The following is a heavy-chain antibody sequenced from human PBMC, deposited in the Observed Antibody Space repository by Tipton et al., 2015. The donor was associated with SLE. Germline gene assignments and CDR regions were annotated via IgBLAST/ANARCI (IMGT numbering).Heavy chain of an antibody. V-gene: IGHV4-39*07. D-gene: IGHD5-12*01. Sequence: TLSLTCTVSGGSIRTSSNFWAWIRQPPGKRPEWIGNVYHSGSTYYNPSLKRRVTILLDTTKNQFSLKLDSVTAADTAVYYCARGGVGGYDYLDYWGQGTLVTVSS. J-gene: IGHJ4*02. CDR2: VYHSGST. CDR1: GGSIRTSSNF. CDR3: ARGGVGGYDYLDY.